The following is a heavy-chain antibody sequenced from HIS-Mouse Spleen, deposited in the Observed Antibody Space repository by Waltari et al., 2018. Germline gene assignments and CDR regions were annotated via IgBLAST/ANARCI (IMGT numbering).Heavy chain of an antibody. CDR2: IYSGGST. CDR1: GFTVSRHY. D-gene: IGHD4-17*01. CDR3: ARTMTTVNAFDI. Sequence: EVQLVESGGGLVQPGGSLRLSWAASGFTVSRHYMSWVRQAPGKGLEWVSVIYSGGSTYYADSVKGRFTISRDNSKNTLYLQMNSLRAEDTAVYYCARTMTTVNAFDIWGQGTMVTVSS. J-gene: IGHJ3*02. V-gene: IGHV3-66*01.